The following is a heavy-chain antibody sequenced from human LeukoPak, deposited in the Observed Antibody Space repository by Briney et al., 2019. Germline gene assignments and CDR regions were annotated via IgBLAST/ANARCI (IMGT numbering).Heavy chain of an antibody. J-gene: IGHJ4*02. CDR2: INPNSGGT. CDR3: ARDYDFWSGYYRD. Sequence: VASVKVSCKASGYTFTGYYMHWVRQAPGQGLEWMGWINPNSGGTIYAQKFQGRVTMTRDTSISTAYMELSRLRSDDTAVYYCARDYDFWSGYYRDWGQGTLVTVSS. D-gene: IGHD3-3*01. CDR1: GYTFTGYY. V-gene: IGHV1-2*02.